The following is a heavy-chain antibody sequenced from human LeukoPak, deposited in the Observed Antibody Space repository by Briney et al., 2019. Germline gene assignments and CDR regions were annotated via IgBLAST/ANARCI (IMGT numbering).Heavy chain of an antibody. CDR2: IKSRNDGGTT. J-gene: IGHJ5*02. Sequence: GGSLRLSCAASGFTFSNAGMNWVRQAPGKGLEWVGRIKSRNDGGTTDCAAPVKGRFSISRDDSKNTLYLQMSSLKTEDTAVYYCASSMPGRVAIGWFDAWGQGTLVTVSS. D-gene: IGHD2/OR15-2a*01. CDR3: ASSMPGRVAIGWFDA. V-gene: IGHV3-15*01. CDR1: GFTFSNAG.